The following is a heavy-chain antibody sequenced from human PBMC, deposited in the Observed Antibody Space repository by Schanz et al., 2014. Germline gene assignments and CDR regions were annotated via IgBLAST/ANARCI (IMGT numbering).Heavy chain of an antibody. V-gene: IGHV1-18*01. CDR3: AKAGSGWSTAGYYY. CDR2: ISAYTNNT. CDR1: RYTFNTYG. Sequence: QVQLVQSGAEVKEPGASVKVSCEASRYTFNTYGLNWVRQAPGQGLEWMGWISAYTNNTNYAQKLQGRGTMTTDTSTSTAYMELRSLRSDDTAVYYCAKAGSGWSTAGYYYWGQGTLVAVSS. D-gene: IGHD6-19*01. J-gene: IGHJ4*02.